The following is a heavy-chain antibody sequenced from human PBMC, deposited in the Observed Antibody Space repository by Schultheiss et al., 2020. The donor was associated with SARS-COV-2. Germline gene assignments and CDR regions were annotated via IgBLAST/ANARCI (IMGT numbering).Heavy chain of an antibody. J-gene: IGHJ6*02. V-gene: IGHV4-59*01. CDR2: VYYSGST. CDR1: GDSISSYY. D-gene: IGHD3-3*01. Sequence: GSLRLSFTVSGDSISSYYWSWVRQPPGKGLEWIGYVYYSGSTNYNPSLKSRVTISVDTSKNQFSLKLSSVTAADTAVYYCARTYDFFSRYGMDVWGQGTTVTVSS. CDR3: ARTYDFFSRYGMDV.